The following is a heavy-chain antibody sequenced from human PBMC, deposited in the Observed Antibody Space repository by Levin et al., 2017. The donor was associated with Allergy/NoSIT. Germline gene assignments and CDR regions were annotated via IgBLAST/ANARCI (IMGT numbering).Heavy chain of an antibody. V-gene: IGHV4-61*01. J-gene: IGHJ3*02. CDR2: IYYSGST. D-gene: IGHD4-11*01. CDR3: ARENTNYGSAFDI. Sequence: SQTLSLTCTVSGASVSSSSSYWSWIRQPPGKGLEYIGYIYYSGSTNYNPSLKSRFTISVDTSKNQFSLKLRSVTAADTAVYYCARENTNYGSAFDIWGQGTMVTVSS. CDR1: GASVSSSSSY.